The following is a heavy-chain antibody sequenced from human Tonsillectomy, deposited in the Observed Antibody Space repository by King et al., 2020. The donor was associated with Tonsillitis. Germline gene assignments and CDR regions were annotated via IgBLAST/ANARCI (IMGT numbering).Heavy chain of an antibody. CDR3: AKEEIAVFGGYYYYGMDV. CDR1: GFIFSSYD. Sequence: VQLVESGGGVVQPGGSLRLSCAASGFIFSSYDMHWVRQAPGKGLEWVAFIRYDGENKFHADSVEGRFTISRDNPKNTLYLQMDSLRDEDTAVYYCAKEEIAVFGGYYYYGMDVWGQGTTVTVSS. D-gene: IGHD6-19*01. J-gene: IGHJ6*02. CDR2: IRYDGENK. V-gene: IGHV3-30*02.